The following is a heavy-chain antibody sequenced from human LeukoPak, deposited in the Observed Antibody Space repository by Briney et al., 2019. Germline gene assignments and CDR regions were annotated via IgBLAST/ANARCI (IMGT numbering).Heavy chain of an antibody. D-gene: IGHD3-10*01. CDR2: IYYSSET. CDR1: GGSISGYS. J-gene: IGHJ4*02. CDR3: VGGALLRCGVKMEYYFDY. Sequence: SDTLSLTCTVSGGSISGYSWSWIRQSPGGGLEWIGYIYYSSETAYNAPLWRGMTMSVETSKNQFSLQLRSMSTAHTPVYYCVGGALLRCGVKMEYYFDYWGQGTPLTVSS. V-gene: IGHV4-59*07.